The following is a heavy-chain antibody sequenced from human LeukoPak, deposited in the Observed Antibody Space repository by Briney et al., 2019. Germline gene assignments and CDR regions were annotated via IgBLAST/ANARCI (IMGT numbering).Heavy chain of an antibody. Sequence: GGSLRLSCAASGFSISSYWMHWVRQVPGKGLVWVSRISPDGSTTGYADSVKGLFTISRDNSKNTLYLQINSLRAEDTAQYYCAKGDGNSYGQGVDFWGQGTLVTVSS. J-gene: IGHJ4*02. CDR2: ISPDGSTT. CDR1: GFSISSYW. D-gene: IGHD5-18*01. V-gene: IGHV3-74*01. CDR3: AKGDGNSYGQGVDF.